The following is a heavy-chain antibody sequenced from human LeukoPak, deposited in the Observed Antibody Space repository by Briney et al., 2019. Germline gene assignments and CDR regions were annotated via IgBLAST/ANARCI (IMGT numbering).Heavy chain of an antibody. CDR3: GLAYCGGDCSYFDY. Sequence: GGSLRLSCAAPGFTFSSYAMSWVRQAPGKGMEWVSAISGSGGSTYYADSVKGRFTISRDNSKNTLYLQMNSLRAEDTAVYYCGLAYCGGDCSYFDYWGQGTLVTVSS. CDR1: GFTFSSYA. CDR2: ISGSGGST. J-gene: IGHJ4*02. D-gene: IGHD2-21*02. V-gene: IGHV3-23*01.